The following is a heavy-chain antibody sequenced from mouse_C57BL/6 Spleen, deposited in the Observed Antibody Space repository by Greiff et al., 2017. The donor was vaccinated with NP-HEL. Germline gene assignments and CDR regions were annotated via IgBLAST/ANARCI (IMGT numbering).Heavy chain of an antibody. CDR2: ISDGGSYT. CDR1: GFTFSSYA. V-gene: IGHV5-4*01. Sequence: EVQGVESGGGLVKPGGSLKLSCAASGFTFSSYAMSWVRQTPEKRLEWVATISDGGSYTYYPDNVKGRFTISRDNAKNNLYLQMSHLKSEDTAMYYCARDQGIVTTPFDYWGQGTTLTVSS. J-gene: IGHJ2*01. D-gene: IGHD2-5*01. CDR3: ARDQGIVTTPFDY.